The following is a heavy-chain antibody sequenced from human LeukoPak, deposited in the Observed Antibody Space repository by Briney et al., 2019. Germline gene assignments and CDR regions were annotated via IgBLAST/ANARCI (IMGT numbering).Heavy chain of an antibody. CDR1: GYSFPNYW. D-gene: IGHD1-26*01. CDR3: ARRSSGTYFFDY. CDR2: IYPGDADT. V-gene: IGHV5-51*01. Sequence: GESLKISCKGSGYSFPNYWIAWVRQMPGKGLEWMGIIYPGDADTRYNPSFQGQVTISADKSINTAYLQWSSLKASDTAMYYCARRSSGTYFFDYWGQGTLVTVSS. J-gene: IGHJ4*02.